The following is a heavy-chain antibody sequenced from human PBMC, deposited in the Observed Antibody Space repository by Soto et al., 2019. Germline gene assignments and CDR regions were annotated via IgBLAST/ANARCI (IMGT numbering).Heavy chain of an antibody. CDR1: GYTFTSYG. J-gene: IGHJ6*02. D-gene: IGHD2-2*01. V-gene: IGHV1-18*04. CDR2: ISGKTGKT. CDR3: ARVPREIILVGMDV. Sequence: ASVKVSFKASGYTFTSYGISWVLRAPGQGLELMGWISGKTGKTNYAQKFQGRVTISTDTSTSTAYMDLRSLRSDDTAVYYCARVPREIILVGMDVWGQGTTVTVSS.